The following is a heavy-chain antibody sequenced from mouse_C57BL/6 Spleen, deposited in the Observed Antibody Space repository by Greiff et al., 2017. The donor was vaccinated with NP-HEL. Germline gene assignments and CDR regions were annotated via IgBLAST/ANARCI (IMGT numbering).Heavy chain of an antibody. CDR3: ARSEGNYYAY. CDR2: IHPNSGST. V-gene: IGHV1-64*01. J-gene: IGHJ3*01. CDR1: GYTFTSYW. D-gene: IGHD2-1*01. Sequence: QVQLQQPGAELVKPGASVKLSCKASGYTFTSYWMHWVKQRPGQGLEWIGMIHPNSGSTNYNEKFKSKATLTVDKSASTAYMQLSSLTSEDSAVYYCARSEGNYYAYWGQGTLVTVSA.